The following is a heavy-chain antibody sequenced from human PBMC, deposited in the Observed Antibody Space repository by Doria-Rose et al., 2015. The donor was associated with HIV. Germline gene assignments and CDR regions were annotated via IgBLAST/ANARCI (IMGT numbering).Heavy chain of an antibody. Sequence: VRVSCKASGFTYPSYYVHWVRQAPGQGLEWMGIIDPSDSTTSYAQKFQGRVTLTRDTSTSTVYMELSSLRSEDSAVYYCARAVRNGWNELEDYWGQGTLVTVSS. CDR1: GFTYPSYY. D-gene: IGHD1-1*01. CDR2: IDPSDSTT. CDR3: ARAVRNGWNELEDY. J-gene: IGHJ4*02. V-gene: IGHV1-46*01.